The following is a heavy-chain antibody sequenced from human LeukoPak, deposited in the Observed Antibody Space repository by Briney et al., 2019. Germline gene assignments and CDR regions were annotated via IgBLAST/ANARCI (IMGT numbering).Heavy chain of an antibody. CDR3: ARYYDFWAGYAKFDY. CDR2: ISTYNGNT. D-gene: IGHD3-3*01. V-gene: IGHV1-18*01. Sequence: ASVKVSCTASGYSFTNYGISWVRQAPGQGLEWMGWISTYNGNTDYAKKLQGRVTMTTDTSTSKAYMELRSLRSNDTAVYYCARYYDFWAGYAKFDYWGQGTLVTVSS. J-gene: IGHJ4*02. CDR1: GYSFTNYG.